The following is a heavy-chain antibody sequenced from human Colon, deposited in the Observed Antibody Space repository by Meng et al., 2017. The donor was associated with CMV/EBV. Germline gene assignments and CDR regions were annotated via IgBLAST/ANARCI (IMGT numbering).Heavy chain of an antibody. CDR2: ITGSGKT. Sequence: NYMNWVRQAPGKGLEWVSVITGSGKTHYADSVKGRFIISRDTSKNMVNLQMNNLRGDDAAVYFCAREPGHCTSTSCYTEGYYFDTWGQGTMVTVSS. V-gene: IGHV3-66*03. D-gene: IGHD2-2*01. CDR1: NY. J-gene: IGHJ4*02. CDR3: AREPGHCTSTSCYTEGYYFDT.